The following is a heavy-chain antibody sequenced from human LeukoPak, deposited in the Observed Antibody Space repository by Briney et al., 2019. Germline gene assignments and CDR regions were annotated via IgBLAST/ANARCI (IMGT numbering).Heavy chain of an antibody. CDR3: ASGYRFRN. V-gene: IGHV1-2*02. CDR1: GYPFTDYY. D-gene: IGHD5-18*01. J-gene: IGHJ4*02. CDR2: INPNRGGT. Sequence: ASVKVSCKASGYPFTDYYMHWVRQAPGQGLEWMGWINPNRGGTDYAQKFQGRVTMTRDTSISTAYMELSRLKYDDTAVYYCASGYRFRNWGQGTLVTVSS.